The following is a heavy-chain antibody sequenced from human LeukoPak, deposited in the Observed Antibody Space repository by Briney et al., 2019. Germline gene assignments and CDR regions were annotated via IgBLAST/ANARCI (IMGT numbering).Heavy chain of an antibody. J-gene: IGHJ4*02. CDR2: ITSGSTL. CDR3: AKEVAAAGSYYFDY. V-gene: IGHV3-11*01. Sequence: GGSLRLSCAASGFTFSDYYMSWIRQAPGKGLEWVSYITSGSTLYYADSVKGRFTISRDNAKNSLYLQMNSLRAEDTAVYYCAKEVAAAGSYYFDYWGQGTLVTVSS. CDR1: GFTFSDYY. D-gene: IGHD6-13*01.